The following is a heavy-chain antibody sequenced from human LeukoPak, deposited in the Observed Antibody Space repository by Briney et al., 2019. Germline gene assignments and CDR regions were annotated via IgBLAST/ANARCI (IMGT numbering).Heavy chain of an antibody. CDR2: ISYDGSNK. Sequence: GGSLRLSCAASGFTFSSYAMHWVRQAPGKGLEWVAVISYDGSNKYYADSVKGRFTISKDNAKNSLYLQMNSLRAEDTALYHCARNNGMDVWGQGTTVIVSS. CDR1: GFTFSSYA. V-gene: IGHV3-30-3*01. CDR3: ARNNGMDV. J-gene: IGHJ6*02.